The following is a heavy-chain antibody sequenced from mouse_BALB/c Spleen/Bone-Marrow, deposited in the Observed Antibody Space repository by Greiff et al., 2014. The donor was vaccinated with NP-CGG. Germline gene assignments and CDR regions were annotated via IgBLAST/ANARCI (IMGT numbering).Heavy chain of an antibody. D-gene: IGHD1-2*01. J-gene: IGHJ2*01. CDR3: TRDNGPFDY. CDR1: GFTFSSYT. V-gene: IGHV5-6-4*01. Sequence: EVQVVESGGGLVKPGGSLKLSCAASGFTFSSYTMSLVRQTPEKRLEWVATITSGGSYTYYPDSVKGRFTISRDNAKNTLYLQMSSLKSEDTAMYYCTRDNGPFDYWGQGTTLTVSS. CDR2: ITSGGSYT.